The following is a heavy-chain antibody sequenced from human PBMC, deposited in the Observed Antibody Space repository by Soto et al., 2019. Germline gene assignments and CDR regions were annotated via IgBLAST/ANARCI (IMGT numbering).Heavy chain of an antibody. CDR2: IKSKTDGGTT. J-gene: IGHJ3*02. Sequence: GGSLRLSCAASGFTFSNAWMNWVRQAPGKGLEWVGRIKSKTDGGTTDYAAPVKGRFTISRDDSKSTLYLQMNSLKASDTAIYYCARRVSWHLDIWGQGTKVTVSS. V-gene: IGHV3-15*07. D-gene: IGHD6-13*01. CDR3: ARRVSWHLDI. CDR1: GFTFSNAW.